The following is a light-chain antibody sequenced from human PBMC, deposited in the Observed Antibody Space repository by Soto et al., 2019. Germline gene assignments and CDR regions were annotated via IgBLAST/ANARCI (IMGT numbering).Light chain of an antibody. Sequence: QSVLTQPPSASGTPGQRVTICCSGSTSNIGSDTVNWYQQLPGTAPKLLIYRNTQRPSGVPDRFSGSKSGTSASLAISGLQSEDEADYYCASWDDSLDVVVFGGGTQLTVL. CDR2: RNT. J-gene: IGLJ2*01. CDR3: ASWDDSLDVVV. CDR1: TSNIGSDT. V-gene: IGLV1-44*01.